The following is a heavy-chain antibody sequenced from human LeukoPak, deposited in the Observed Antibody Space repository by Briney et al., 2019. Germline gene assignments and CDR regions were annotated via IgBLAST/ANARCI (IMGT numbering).Heavy chain of an antibody. D-gene: IGHD2-15*01. J-gene: IGHJ1*01. CDR3: ARVACSGGSCYFEYFQH. Sequence: SVKVSCKASGGTFSSYAISWVRQAPGQGLEWMGGIIPIFGTASCAQTFQGRVTITTDESTSTAYMELSSLRSEDTAVYYCARVACSGGSCYFEYFQHWGQGTLVTVSS. CDR2: IIPIFGTA. V-gene: IGHV1-69*05. CDR1: GGTFSSYA.